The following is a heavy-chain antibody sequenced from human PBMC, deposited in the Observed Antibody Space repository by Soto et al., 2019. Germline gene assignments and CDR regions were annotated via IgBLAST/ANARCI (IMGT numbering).Heavy chain of an antibody. CDR2: ISRDGSNK. V-gene: IGHV3-30*04. Sequence: QVQVVESGGGVVQPGRSLRLSCAASGFTFSRYATHWVRQAPGKGLEWVAVISRDGSNKYYVDSVKGRFTISRDNSKNTLYLQMNSLRDEDTAVYYCARSRNSAVADSFDFWGQGTLVTVSS. CDR3: ARSRNSAVADSFDF. D-gene: IGHD3-10*01. J-gene: IGHJ4*02. CDR1: GFTFSRYA.